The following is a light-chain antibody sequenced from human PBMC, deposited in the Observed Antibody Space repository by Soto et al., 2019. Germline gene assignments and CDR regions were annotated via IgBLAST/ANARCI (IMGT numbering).Light chain of an antibody. CDR1: QDISNY. CDR3: QQYDNLPPPT. V-gene: IGKV1-33*01. J-gene: IGKJ5*01. CDR2: DAS. Sequence: DIQMTQSPSSLSASVGDRVTITCQASQDISNYLNWYQQKPGKAPKLLIYDASNLETEVPSRFSGSGSGTDFTFTISSLQPEDIATYYCQQYDNLPPPTFGQGTRLEIK.